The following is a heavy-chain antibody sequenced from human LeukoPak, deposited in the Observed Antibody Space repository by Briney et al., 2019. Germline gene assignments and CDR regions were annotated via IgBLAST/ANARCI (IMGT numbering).Heavy chain of an antibody. CDR1: GFTVSNNY. J-gene: IGHJ5*02. CDR3: AKGAYYYGSEFDP. Sequence: GGSLRLSCAASGFTVSNNYMSWVRQAPGKGLEWVSVIYAGDSTYYADSVKGRFTISRDNSKSTLFLQMNSLRVEDTAVYYCAKGAYYYGSEFDPWGQGTLVTVSS. D-gene: IGHD3-10*01. V-gene: IGHV3-66*01. CDR2: IYAGDST.